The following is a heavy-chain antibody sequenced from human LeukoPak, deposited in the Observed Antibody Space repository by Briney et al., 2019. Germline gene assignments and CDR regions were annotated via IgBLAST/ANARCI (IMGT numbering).Heavy chain of an antibody. J-gene: IGHJ4*02. CDR3: ARELKVGNTGYYFDY. CDR1: RGSISDYY. Sequence: SETLCLTCTVSRGSISDYYWSWIRQPPGEGLEWIGYIYYSGSTNYNPSLKSRVTISLDTSKNQFSLNLNSVTAADTAVYYCARELKVGNTGYYFDYWGQGTLVTVSS. D-gene: IGHD2/OR15-2a*01. CDR2: IYYSGST. V-gene: IGHV4-59*01.